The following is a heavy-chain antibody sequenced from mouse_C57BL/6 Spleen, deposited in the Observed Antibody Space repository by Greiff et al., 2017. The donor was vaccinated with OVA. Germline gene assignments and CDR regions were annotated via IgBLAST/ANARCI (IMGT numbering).Heavy chain of an antibody. CDR3: ARSREYYAMDY. J-gene: IGHJ4*01. Sequence: VKLQQPGAELVRPGSSVKLSCKASGYTFTSYWMHWVKQRPIQGLEWIGNIDPSDSETHYNQKFKDKATLTVDKSSSTAYMQLSSLTSEDSAVYYCARSREYYAMDYWGQGTSVTVSS. CDR1: GYTFTSYW. V-gene: IGHV1-52*01. CDR2: IDPSDSET.